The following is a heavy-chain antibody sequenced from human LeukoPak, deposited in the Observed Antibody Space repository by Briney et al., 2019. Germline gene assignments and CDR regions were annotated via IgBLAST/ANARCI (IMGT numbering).Heavy chain of an antibody. V-gene: IGHV3-66*02. CDR2: IYSGDST. Sequence: GGSLRLSCAASGFTVSSNYMSWVRQAPGKGLEWVLVIYSGDSTYYADSVKGRFTISRDNSKNTLYLQMNSLRAEDTAVYYCARDTGRSSSSYWGQGTLVTVSP. CDR1: GFTVSSNY. D-gene: IGHD6-6*01. J-gene: IGHJ4*02. CDR3: ARDTGRSSSSY.